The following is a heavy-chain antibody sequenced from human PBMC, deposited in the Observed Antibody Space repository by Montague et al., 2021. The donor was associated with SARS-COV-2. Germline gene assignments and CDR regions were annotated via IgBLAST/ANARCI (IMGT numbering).Heavy chain of an antibody. V-gene: IGHV4-34*01. CDR3: ARGGLAGGNYDIWSFSYTSTPDY. CDR2: INHRGST. Sequence: SETLSLTCAVYGGSFSGYYWSWIRQPPGKGLEWIGEINHRGSTTYMSSLKSRVTMSVDTSKNQFSLKMSSVTAADTAIYYCARGGLAGGNYDIWSFSYTSTPDYWGQGTTLTAAS. CDR1: GGSFSGYY. J-gene: IGHJ4*02. D-gene: IGHD3-3*01.